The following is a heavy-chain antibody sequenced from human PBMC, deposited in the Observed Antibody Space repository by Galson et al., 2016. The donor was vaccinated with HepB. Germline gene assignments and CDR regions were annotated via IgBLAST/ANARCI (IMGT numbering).Heavy chain of an antibody. Sequence: SLRLSCAASGFIFSGYAMTWVRQAPGKRLEWVSTIISRGSGSSTYYADSIKGRFTISRDDAKNRLYLQMNSLTTEDTAVYYCAKEGSTGWTHLDYWGQGTLVTVSS. D-gene: IGHD6-19*01. J-gene: IGHJ4*02. CDR1: GFIFSGYA. CDR3: AKEGSTGWTHLDY. CDR2: IISRGSGSST. V-gene: IGHV3-23*01.